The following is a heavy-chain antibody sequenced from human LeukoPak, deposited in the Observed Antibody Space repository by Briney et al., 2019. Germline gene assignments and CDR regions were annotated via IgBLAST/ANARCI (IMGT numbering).Heavy chain of an antibody. CDR3: ARIDWNHAFDI. Sequence: PSETLSLTCTVSGGSISSSSYYWGWIRQAPGKGLEWVSSISSGSIYKYYADSMKGRFTISRDNAKNSLYLQMNSLRAEDMAVYYCARIDWNHAFDIWGQGTMVTVSS. D-gene: IGHD1-1*01. CDR1: GGSISSSS. V-gene: IGHV3-21*01. J-gene: IGHJ3*02. CDR2: ISSGSIYK.